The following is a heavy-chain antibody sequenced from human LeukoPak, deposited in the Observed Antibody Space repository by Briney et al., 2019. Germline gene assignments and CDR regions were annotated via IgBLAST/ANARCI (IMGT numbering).Heavy chain of an antibody. Sequence: ASVKVSCKASGGTFSSYAISWVRQAPGQGLEWMGGIIPIFGTANYAQKFQGRVTITTDESTSTAYMELSSLRSEDTAVYYCARSTILGFLGWFNPPFDYWGQGTLVTVSS. CDR2: IIPIFGTA. V-gene: IGHV1-69*05. CDR1: GGTFSSYA. D-gene: IGHD3-3*01. CDR3: ARSTILGFLGWFNPPFDY. J-gene: IGHJ4*02.